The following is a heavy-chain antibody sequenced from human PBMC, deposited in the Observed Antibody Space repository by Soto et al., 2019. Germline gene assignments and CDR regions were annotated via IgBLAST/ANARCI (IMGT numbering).Heavy chain of an antibody. V-gene: IGHV4-59*01. CDR2: IYYSGST. CDR1: GGSISSYY. Sequence: QVQLQESGPGLVKPSETLSLTCTVSGGSISSYYWSWIRQPPGKGLEWIGYIYYSGSTNYNPSLKSRVTISVDTSKNQCALKLSSVTAADTAVYYCARDSSGWHTSFDYWGQGTLVTVSS. CDR3: ARDSSGWHTSFDY. J-gene: IGHJ4*02. D-gene: IGHD6-19*01.